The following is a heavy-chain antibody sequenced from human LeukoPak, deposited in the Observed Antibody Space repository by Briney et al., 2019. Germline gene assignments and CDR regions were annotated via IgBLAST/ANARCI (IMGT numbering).Heavy chain of an antibody. J-gene: IGHJ5*02. CDR2: IDPNSGGT. CDR3: ARDPSSHYYNDL. D-gene: IGHD3-10*01. V-gene: IGHV1-2*02. CDR1: GYTFTAFY. Sequence: GASVKVSCKVSGYTFTAFYLHWVRQAPGQGLEWMGWIDPNSGGTKSAQKFQGRFTMTRDTSISTVYMELHTLTSDDTAVYFCARDPSSHYYNDLWGQGTLVIVSS.